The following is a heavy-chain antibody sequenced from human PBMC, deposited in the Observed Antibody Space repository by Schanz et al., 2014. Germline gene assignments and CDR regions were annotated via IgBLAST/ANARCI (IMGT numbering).Heavy chain of an antibody. V-gene: IGHV3-23*01. D-gene: IGHD3-10*01. J-gene: IGHJ4*02. CDR1: GFSFTTYA. Sequence: EVHLLESGGGLVQPGGSLRLSCASSGFSFTTYAMSWVRQAPGKGLEWVSSISSGGGSTYYADSVKGRFTISRDNSKNTLYLQMNSLRPEDTAVYYCARGGFGEVSYFDYWGQGTLVTVSS. CDR3: ARGGFGEVSYFDY. CDR2: ISSGGGST.